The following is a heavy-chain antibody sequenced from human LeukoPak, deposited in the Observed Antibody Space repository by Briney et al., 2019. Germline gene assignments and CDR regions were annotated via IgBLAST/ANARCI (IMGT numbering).Heavy chain of an antibody. CDR3: ARDPGRGGNSGEPDY. V-gene: IGHV3-48*03. D-gene: IGHD4-23*01. CDR1: EFTFSSYE. CDR2: ISSSGSSI. Sequence: PGGSLRLSRVASEFTFSSYEMNWVRQAPGKGLEWVTYISSSGSSIYYADSVKGRFTISRDNAKNSLYLQMNSLRAEDTAVYYCARDPGRGGNSGEPDYWGQGTLVTVSS. J-gene: IGHJ4*02.